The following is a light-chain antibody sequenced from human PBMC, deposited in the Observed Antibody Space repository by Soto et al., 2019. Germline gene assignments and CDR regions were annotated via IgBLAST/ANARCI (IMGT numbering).Light chain of an antibody. CDR3: QQYNNWPPLT. CDR1: QSVSSN. Sequence: EIVMTQSPATLSMSPGERATLSCRASQSVSSNLAWYQQKPGQAPRLLIYGASTRATGIPARFSGSGSGTEFTLTISSLQSEDFAVYYCQQYNNWPPLTFSGGTKVEIK. V-gene: IGKV3D-15*01. CDR2: GAS. J-gene: IGKJ4*01.